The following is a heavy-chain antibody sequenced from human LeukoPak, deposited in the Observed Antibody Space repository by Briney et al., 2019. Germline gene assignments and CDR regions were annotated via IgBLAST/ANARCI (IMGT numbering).Heavy chain of an antibody. J-gene: IGHJ4*02. V-gene: IGHV3-23*01. D-gene: IGHD2-2*02. CDR1: GFTFSSYA. Sequence: GGSLRLSCAASGFTFSSYAMSWVRQAPGKGLEWVSAISGSGGSTYYADSVKGRFTISRDNSKNTLYLQMNSLRAEDTAVYYCATSCSSTSCSTEVFDYWGQGTLVTVSS. CDR3: ATSCSSTSCSTEVFDY. CDR2: ISGSGGST.